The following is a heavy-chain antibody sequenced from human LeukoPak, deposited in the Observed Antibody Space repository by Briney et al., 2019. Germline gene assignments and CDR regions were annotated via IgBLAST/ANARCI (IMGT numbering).Heavy chain of an antibody. J-gene: IGHJ5*02. CDR1: GGSFSGYY. CDR3: ARAAPRGGRRQQLVFNWFAP. CDR2: INHSGST. V-gene: IGHV4-34*01. Sequence: SETLSLTCAVYGGSFSGYYWSWIRQPPGKGLEWIGEINHSGSTNYNPSLKSRVTISVDTSKNQFSLKLSSVTAADTAVYYCARAAPRGGRRQQLVFNWFAPWGQGTLVTVPS. D-gene: IGHD6-13*01.